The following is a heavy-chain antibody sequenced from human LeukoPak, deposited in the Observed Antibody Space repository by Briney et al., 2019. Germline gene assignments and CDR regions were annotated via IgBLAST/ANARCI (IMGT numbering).Heavy chain of an antibody. CDR2: IYPGGSDT. Sequence: GESLKISCEGSGYSFSNYWIDWVRQMPGKGLEWMGMIYPGGSDTRYSPSFQGQVTFSADKSINTAYLQWSSLKASDTAIYYCARLGDEDYDSTRWFDPWGQGTLVTVSS. J-gene: IGHJ5*02. V-gene: IGHV5-51*01. CDR3: ARLGDEDYDSTRWFDP. CDR1: GYSFSNYW. D-gene: IGHD3-22*01.